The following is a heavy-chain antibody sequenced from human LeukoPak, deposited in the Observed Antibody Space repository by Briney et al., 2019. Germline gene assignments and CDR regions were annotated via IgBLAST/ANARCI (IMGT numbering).Heavy chain of an antibody. Sequence: GESLKISCKGSGYSFTSYWIGWARQMPGKGLEWMGIIFPGDSDPRYSPSFQGQVTISADKSISTAYLQWSSLKASDTAIYYCVRRAYTYDMFDYWGQGTLVTVSS. CDR1: GYSFTSYW. CDR2: IFPGDSDP. CDR3: VRRAYTYDMFDY. J-gene: IGHJ4*02. V-gene: IGHV5-51*01. D-gene: IGHD5-18*01.